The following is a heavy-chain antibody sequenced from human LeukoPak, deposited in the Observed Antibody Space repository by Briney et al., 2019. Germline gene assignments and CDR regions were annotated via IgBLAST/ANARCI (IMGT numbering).Heavy chain of an antibody. Sequence: SETLSLTCAVYGGSFSGYYWSWIRQPPGKGLEWVGEINDSGSTNYNPSLKSRATISVDTSKNQSSLKLSSVTPADTAVYYCARISYGSGSYYLDYWGQGTLVTVSS. J-gene: IGHJ4*02. CDR1: GGSFSGYY. CDR3: ARISYGSGSYYLDY. V-gene: IGHV4-34*01. CDR2: INDSGST. D-gene: IGHD3-10*01.